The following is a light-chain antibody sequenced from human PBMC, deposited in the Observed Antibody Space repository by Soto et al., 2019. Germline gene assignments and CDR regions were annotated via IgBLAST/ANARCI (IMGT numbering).Light chain of an antibody. CDR1: QDISNS. CDR2: DAS. V-gene: IGKV1-33*01. J-gene: IGKJ4*01. Sequence: DIRTNQSLPSISAAIDDRVTXTCQASQDISNSLNWYHQIPGKAPKLLIYDASNLETGVPSRFSGSGSGTDFTFTISSLQPEDIAPYYCQHYDNPPLSFFRGTKVDIK. CDR3: QHYDNPPLS.